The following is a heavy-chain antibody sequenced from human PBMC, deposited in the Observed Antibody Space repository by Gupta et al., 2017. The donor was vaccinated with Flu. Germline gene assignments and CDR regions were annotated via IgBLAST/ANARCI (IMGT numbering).Heavy chain of an antibody. D-gene: IGHD3-22*01. V-gene: IGHV1-8*01. CDR2: LSPHSGNT. CDR3: ARHYYDNSGCYLFDWLDP. CDR1: GYSFTDDD. Sequence: QVQLVQSGAEVKRPGAAVKVSCMASGYSFTDDDIIWVRQAPGQGLEWMGWLSPHSGNTVYAQKFQGRVTMTRNTSINTAYMELRSLRSEDTAVYYCARHYYDNSGCYLFDWLDPWGQGTLVTVSS. J-gene: IGHJ5*02.